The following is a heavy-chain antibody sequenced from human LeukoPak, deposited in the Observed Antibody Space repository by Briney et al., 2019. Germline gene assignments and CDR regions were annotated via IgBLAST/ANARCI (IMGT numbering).Heavy chain of an antibody. J-gene: IGHJ4*02. CDR1: GGSFSGYY. Sequence: SSETLSLTCAVYGGSFSGYYWSWIRQPPGKGLEWIGEINHSGSTNYNPSLKSRVTISVDTSKNQFSLKLSSVTAADTAVYYCVRGDYCGGDCYLPDYWGQGTLVTVSS. CDR3: VRGDYCGGDCYLPDY. CDR2: INHSGST. D-gene: IGHD2-21*02. V-gene: IGHV4-34*01.